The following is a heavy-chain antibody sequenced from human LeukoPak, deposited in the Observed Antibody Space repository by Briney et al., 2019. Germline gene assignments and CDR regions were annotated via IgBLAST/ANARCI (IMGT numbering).Heavy chain of an antibody. D-gene: IGHD3-10*01. V-gene: IGHV3-23*01. Sequence: GGSLRLSCAASGFTFSSYAMSWVRQAPGKGLEWVSAISGSGGSTYYADSVEGRFTISRDNSKNTLYLQMNSLRAEDTAVYYCARGPPCGSRSDYFDYWGQGTLVTVSS. CDR2: ISGSGGST. CDR3: ARGPPCGSRSDYFDY. J-gene: IGHJ4*02. CDR1: GFTFSSYA.